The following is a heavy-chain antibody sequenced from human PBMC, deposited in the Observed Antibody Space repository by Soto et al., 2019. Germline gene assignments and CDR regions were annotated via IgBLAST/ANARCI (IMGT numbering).Heavy chain of an antibody. CDR1: GYTFTGYY. D-gene: IGHD3-9*01. J-gene: IGHJ6*02. CDR2: INPNSGGT. Sequence: ASVKVSCKASGYTFTGYYMHWVRQAPGQGLEWMGWINPNSGGTNYAQKFQGWVTMTRDMSISTAYMELSRLRSDDTAVYYCARGHDILTGYYMDYYYYGMDVWGQGTTVTVSS. V-gene: IGHV1-2*04. CDR3: ARGHDILTGYYMDYYYYGMDV.